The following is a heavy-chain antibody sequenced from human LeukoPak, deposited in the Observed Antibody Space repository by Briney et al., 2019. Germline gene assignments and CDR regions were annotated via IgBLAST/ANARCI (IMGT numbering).Heavy chain of an antibody. CDR2: IYSGGST. J-gene: IGHJ4*02. CDR1: GFTVSSNY. Sequence: GGSLRLSCAASGFTVSSNYMSWVRQAPGKGVEWVSVIYSGGSTYYADSVKGRFTISRDNSKNTLYLQMNSLRAEDTAVYYCARESYYYDSSGYSGSPTTYWGQGTLVTVSS. V-gene: IGHV3-53*01. CDR3: ARESYYYDSSGYSGSPTTY. D-gene: IGHD3-22*01.